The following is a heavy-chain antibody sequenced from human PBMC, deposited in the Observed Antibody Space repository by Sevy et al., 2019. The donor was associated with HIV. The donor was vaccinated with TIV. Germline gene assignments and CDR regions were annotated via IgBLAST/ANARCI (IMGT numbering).Heavy chain of an antibody. D-gene: IGHD3-22*01. CDR3: ARGSMIVVVIRAPSFDY. Sequence: SETLSLTCAVYGGSFSGYYWSWIRQPPGKGLEWIGEINHSGSTNYNPSLKSRVTISVDTSKNHFSLKLSSVTAADTAVYYCARGSMIVVVIRAPSFDYWGQGTLVTVSS. CDR1: GGSFSGYY. J-gene: IGHJ4*02. CDR2: INHSGST. V-gene: IGHV4-34*01.